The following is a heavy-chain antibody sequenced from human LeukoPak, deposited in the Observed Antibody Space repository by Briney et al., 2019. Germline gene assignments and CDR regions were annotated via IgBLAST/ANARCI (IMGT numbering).Heavy chain of an antibody. Sequence: GGTLRLSCAASGLTLWLFWVMWVRPARGRGLVWVLRIHSDGAYTSYADSAKGRFTISSDNAKNTLYLQMNSLRAEDTAVYYCAFHCSSPSCPRNYSYGMDVWGKGTPVIVSS. D-gene: IGHD2-2*01. J-gene: IGHJ6*04. CDR1: GLTLWLFW. V-gene: IGHV3-74*01. CDR2: IHSDGAYT. CDR3: AFHCSSPSCPRNYSYGMDV.